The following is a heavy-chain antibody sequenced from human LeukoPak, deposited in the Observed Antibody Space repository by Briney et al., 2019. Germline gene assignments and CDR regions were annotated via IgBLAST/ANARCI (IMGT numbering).Heavy chain of an antibody. CDR1: GFTFSNYA. Sequence: PGGSLRLSCADSGFTFSNYAMSWVRQAPGKGLEWVSYISSSSSSIYYADSVKGRFTISRDNAKNSLYLHMNSLRDEDTAVYYCASSSGSYSRYFDLWGRGTLVTVSS. CDR2: ISSSSSSI. V-gene: IGHV3-48*02. CDR3: ASSSGSYSRYFDL. J-gene: IGHJ2*01. D-gene: IGHD1-26*01.